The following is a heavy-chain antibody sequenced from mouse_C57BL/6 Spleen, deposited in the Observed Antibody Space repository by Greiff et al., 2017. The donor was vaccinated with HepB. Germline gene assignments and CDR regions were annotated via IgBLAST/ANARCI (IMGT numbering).Heavy chain of an antibody. CDR3: ARSRGVYYGYDEGAVYFDY. Sequence: VQLKQSGPELVKPGASVKISCKASGYSFTDYNMNWVKQSNGKSLEWIGVINPNYGTTSYNQKFKGKATLTVDQSSSTAYMQLNSLTSEDSAGYYCARSRGVYYGYDEGAVYFDYWGQGTTLTVSS. V-gene: IGHV1-39*01. J-gene: IGHJ2*01. D-gene: IGHD2-2*01. CDR1: GYSFTDYN. CDR2: INPNYGTT.